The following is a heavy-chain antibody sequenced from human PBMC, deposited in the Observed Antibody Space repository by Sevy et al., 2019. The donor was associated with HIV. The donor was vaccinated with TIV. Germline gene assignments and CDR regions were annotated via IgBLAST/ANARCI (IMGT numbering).Heavy chain of an antibody. J-gene: IGHJ4*02. CDR3: ARGTYYDTEGTFDY. V-gene: IGHV4-59*13. D-gene: IGHD3-22*01. Sequence: SETLSLTCTVSGGSISSYYWSWIRQRPGKGLEWIWYSYYSGSTNYNPSLKRRVTISVDTSKNQFSLKLSSVTAADTAVYYCARGTYYDTEGTFDYWGQGTLVTVSS. CDR1: GGSISSYY. CDR2: SYYSGST.